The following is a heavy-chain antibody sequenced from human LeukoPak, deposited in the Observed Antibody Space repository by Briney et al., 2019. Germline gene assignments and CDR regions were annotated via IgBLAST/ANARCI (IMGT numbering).Heavy chain of an antibody. D-gene: IGHD3-9*01. CDR1: GGSISSYY. CDR3: ARMPDILTGLDS. Sequence: PSETLSLTCSVSGGSISSYYWSWIRQPPGKGLEWIGYIYYSGSTNYNPSLKSRVTISIDTSKNQFSLKLSSVTAADTAVYYCARMPDILTGLDSWGQGTLVTVSS. J-gene: IGHJ4*02. V-gene: IGHV4-59*12. CDR2: IYYSGST.